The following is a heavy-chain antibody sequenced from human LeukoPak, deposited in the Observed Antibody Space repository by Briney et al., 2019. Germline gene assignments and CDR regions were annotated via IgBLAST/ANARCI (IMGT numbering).Heavy chain of an antibody. V-gene: IGHV4-59*01. CDR3: ARETRDYDILTGYETIYYFDY. CDR1: GGSISSYY. CDR2: IYYSGST. J-gene: IGHJ4*02. D-gene: IGHD3-9*01. Sequence: SETLSLTCTVSGGSISSYYWSWIRQPAGKGLEWIGYIYYSGSTNYNPSLKSRVTISVDTSKNQFSLKLSSVTAADTAVYYCARETRDYDILTGYETIYYFDYWGQGTLVTVSS.